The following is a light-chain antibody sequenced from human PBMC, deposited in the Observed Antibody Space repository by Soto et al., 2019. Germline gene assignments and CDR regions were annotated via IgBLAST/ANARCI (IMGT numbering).Light chain of an antibody. J-gene: IGKJ1*01. V-gene: IGKV3-20*01. CDR3: QQYGSSGT. CDR2: GAS. CDR1: QSVSNN. Sequence: EIVMTQSPATLSVSPGERATLSCRASQSVSNNLAWYRHRPGQAPRLLIYGASNRATGIPDRFSGSGSGTDFTLTISRLEPEDFAVYYCQQYGSSGTFGQGTKVDIK.